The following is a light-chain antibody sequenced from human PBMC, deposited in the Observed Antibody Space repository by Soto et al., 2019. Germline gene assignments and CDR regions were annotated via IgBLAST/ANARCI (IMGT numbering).Light chain of an antibody. V-gene: IGKV1-5*03. CDR3: QQLNSYSEA. CDR1: QSISSW. J-gene: IGKJ1*01. Sequence: DIKITQSPSTLSASIGDRVTITCRASQSISSWLAWYQQKPGKAPKLLIYKASSLESGVPSRFSGSGSGTEFTLTISSLQPEDFATYFCQQLNSYSEAFGQGTKVDI. CDR2: KAS.